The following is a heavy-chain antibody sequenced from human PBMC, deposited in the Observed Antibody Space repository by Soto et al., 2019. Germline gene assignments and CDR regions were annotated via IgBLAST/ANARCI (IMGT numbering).Heavy chain of an antibody. D-gene: IGHD2-2*01. V-gene: IGHV3-30*03. CDR2: ISYDGSNK. J-gene: IGHJ6*03. Sequence: GGSLRLSCAASGFTFSSYGMHWVRQAPGKGLEWVAVISYDGSNKYYADSVKGRFTISRDNSKNTLYLQMNSLRAEDTAVYYCAAQRIVVVPAATYPVYYYYYMDVWGKGTTVTVSS. CDR3: AAQRIVVVPAATYPVYYYYYMDV. CDR1: GFTFSSYG.